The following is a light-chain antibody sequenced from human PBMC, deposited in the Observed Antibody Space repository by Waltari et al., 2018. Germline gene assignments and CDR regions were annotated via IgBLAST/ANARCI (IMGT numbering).Light chain of an antibody. CDR2: GAS. CDR3: QQYGSSPRT. CDR1: QSVSSSY. Sequence: EIVLTQSPGTLSLSPGERAALSSKATQSVSSSYLAWYQQKPGQAPRLLIYGASSRATGIPDRFSVTGSGTDFTLTISRLEPEDFAVYYCQQYGSSPRTFGQGTKVEIK. J-gene: IGKJ1*01. V-gene: IGKV3-20*01.